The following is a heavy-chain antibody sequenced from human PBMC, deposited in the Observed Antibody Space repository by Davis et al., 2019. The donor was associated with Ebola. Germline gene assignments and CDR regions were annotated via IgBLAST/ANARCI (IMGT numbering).Heavy chain of an antibody. CDR1: GFTFSSSG. CDR2: ISRSGSPI. CDR3: ATQDFYYYGMDV. J-gene: IGHJ6*02. V-gene: IGHV3-48*04. Sequence: GESLKISCAASGFTFSSSGMNWVRQAPGKGLEWVSKISRSGSPIFYADSVKGRFTISRDNAKNSLFLEMNALRADDTAVYYCATQDFYYYGMDVWGQGTTVTVSS.